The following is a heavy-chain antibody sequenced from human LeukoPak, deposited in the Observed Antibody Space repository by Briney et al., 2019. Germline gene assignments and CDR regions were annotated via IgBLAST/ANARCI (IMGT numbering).Heavy chain of an antibody. D-gene: IGHD4-17*01. CDR3: ARVDYGDYAGEDY. J-gene: IGHJ4*02. CDR2: ISSSSGTI. Sequence: GGSLRLSCAASGFTFSHYWMTWVRQAPGKGLEWVSYISSSSGTIYYADSVKGRFTISRDNAKNSLYLQMNSLRAEDTAVYYCARVDYGDYAGEDYWGQGTLVTVSS. V-gene: IGHV3-48*04. CDR1: GFTFSHYW.